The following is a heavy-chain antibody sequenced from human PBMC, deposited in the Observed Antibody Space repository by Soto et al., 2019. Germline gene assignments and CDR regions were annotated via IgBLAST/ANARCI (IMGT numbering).Heavy chain of an antibody. V-gene: IGHV3-13*01. CDR1: GFTFSSYD. J-gene: IGHJ4*02. CDR2: IGTGGDT. D-gene: IGHD6-19*01. CDR3: AKEYSGWYRGPLDY. Sequence: GGSLRLSCAASGFTFSSYDMHWVRQATGKGLEWVSAIGTGGDTYYPGSVKGRFTISRENSKNTLYLQMNSLRAEDTAVYYCAKEYSGWYRGPLDYWGQGTLVTVSS.